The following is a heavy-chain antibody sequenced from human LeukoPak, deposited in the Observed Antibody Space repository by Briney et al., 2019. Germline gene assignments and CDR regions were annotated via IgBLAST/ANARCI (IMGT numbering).Heavy chain of an antibody. J-gene: IGHJ4*02. CDR3: ARQNGDYPDY. Sequence: SETLSLTCGVSGYSISSGYYWGWIRQIPGKGLEWIGSIYHSGTTYYSPSLKSRVMISVDTSRNQFSLKLNSVTAADTAVYYCARQNGDYPDYWGQRTLVTVSS. D-gene: IGHD4-17*01. CDR2: IYHSGTT. V-gene: IGHV4-38-2*01. CDR1: GYSISSGYY.